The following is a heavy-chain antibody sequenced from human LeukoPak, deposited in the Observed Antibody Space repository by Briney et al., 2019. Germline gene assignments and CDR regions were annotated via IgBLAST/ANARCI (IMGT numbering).Heavy chain of an antibody. V-gene: IGHV4-61*02. CDR1: GGSISSGSYY. CDR3: ARDPGDCSNGVCYLFDY. D-gene: IGHD2-8*01. CDR2: IYTSGST. J-gene: IGHJ4*02. Sequence: SQTLSLTCTVSGGSISSGSYYWSWIRQPAGKGLEWIGRIYTSGSTNYNPSLKSRVTISVDTSKNQFSLKLSSVTAADTAVYYCARDPGDCSNGVCYLFDYWGQGTLVTVSS.